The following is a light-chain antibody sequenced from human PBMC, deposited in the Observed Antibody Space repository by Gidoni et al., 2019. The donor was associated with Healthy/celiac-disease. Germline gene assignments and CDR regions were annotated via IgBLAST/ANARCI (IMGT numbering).Light chain of an antibody. Sequence: IVLTHSPATLSLSPGERATLSCRASQSVSSYLAWYQQKPGQAPRLLIYDASNRATGIPARFSGCGSGTDFTLTISSLEPEDFAVYYCQQRSNWPPMYTFGQXTKLEIK. CDR3: QQRSNWPPMYT. J-gene: IGKJ2*01. CDR1: QSVSSY. CDR2: DAS. V-gene: IGKV3-11*01.